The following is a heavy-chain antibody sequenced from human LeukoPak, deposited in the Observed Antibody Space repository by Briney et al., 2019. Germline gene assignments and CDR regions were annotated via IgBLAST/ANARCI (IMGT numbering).Heavy chain of an antibody. CDR3: ARAHPITMVRGAQPFDP. J-gene: IGHJ5*02. D-gene: IGHD3-10*01. CDR2: TYYSGSP. Sequence: SETLSLTCTVSGDSISSGSYYWGWVRQPPGKGLEWIGTTYYSGSPYYNPSLKIRVTISVDMSKNQFSLKLSSVTAADTAVYYCARAHPITMVRGAQPFDPWGQGTLVTVSS. V-gene: IGHV4-39*01. CDR1: GDSISSGSYY.